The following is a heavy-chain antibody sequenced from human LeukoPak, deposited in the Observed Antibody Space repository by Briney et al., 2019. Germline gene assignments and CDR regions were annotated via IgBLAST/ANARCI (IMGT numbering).Heavy chain of an antibody. J-gene: IGHJ6*03. CDR3: ARSPCCTVTTDSTESYYYYYMDV. Sequence: PSETLSLTCTVSGGSISSGSYYWSWIRQPPGKGLEWIGYIYYSGSTNYNPSLKSRVTISVDTSKNQFSLKLSSVTAADTAVYYCARSPCCTVTTDSTESYYYYYMDVWGKGTTVTVSS. V-gene: IGHV4-61*01. CDR1: GGSISSGSYY. D-gene: IGHD4-17*01. CDR2: IYYSGST.